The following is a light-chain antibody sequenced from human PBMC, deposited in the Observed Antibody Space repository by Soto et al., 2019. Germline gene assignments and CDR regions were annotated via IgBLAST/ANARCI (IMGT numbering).Light chain of an antibody. J-gene: IGKJ1*01. Sequence: EIVLTQSPGTLSLSPGERATLSCRASQSVSSSYLAWYQQKPGQAPRLLIYGASSRATDIPDRFSGSGSGTDFTLTISRLEPEDFGVYYCQQYGSSPPTFGQGTKVEIK. CDR3: QQYGSSPPT. CDR1: QSVSSSY. V-gene: IGKV3-20*01. CDR2: GAS.